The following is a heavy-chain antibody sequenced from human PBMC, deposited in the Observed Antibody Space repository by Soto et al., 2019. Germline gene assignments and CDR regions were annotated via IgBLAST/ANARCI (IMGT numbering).Heavy chain of an antibody. CDR3: ASRKDIVVVPPPRNPHYYYMDV. CDR2: IIPILGIA. V-gene: IGHV1-69*02. D-gene: IGHD2-2*01. CDR1: VGTFSSYT. J-gene: IGHJ6*03. Sequence: QVQLVQSGAEVKKPGSSVKVSCKVSVGTFSSYTFSWVRQAPGQGLEWMGRIIPILGIANYAQKFRGRVTITADKSTSTAYMELSSLRSEDTAVYYCASRKDIVVVPPPRNPHYYYMDVWGKGTTVTVSS.